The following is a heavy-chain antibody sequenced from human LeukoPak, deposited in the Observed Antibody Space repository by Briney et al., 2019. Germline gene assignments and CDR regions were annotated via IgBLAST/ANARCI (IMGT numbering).Heavy chain of an antibody. Sequence: PSETLSLTCAVYGGSFSGYYWSWIRQPPGKGLEWIGEINHSGSTNYNPSLKSRVTISVDTSKNQFSLKLSSVTAADTAVYYCARDPRYCSSTSCWYFDYWGQGTLVTVSS. V-gene: IGHV4-34*01. J-gene: IGHJ4*02. CDR2: INHSGST. CDR1: GGSFSGYY. D-gene: IGHD2-2*01. CDR3: ARDPRYCSSTSCWYFDY.